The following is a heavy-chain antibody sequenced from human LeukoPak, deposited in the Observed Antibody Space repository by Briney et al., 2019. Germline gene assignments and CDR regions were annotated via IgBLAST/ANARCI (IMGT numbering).Heavy chain of an antibody. Sequence: ASVKVSCKASGYTFTGYYMHWVRQAPGQGLEWVGRINPNTGGTNNAQKFQGRVTMTRDTSISTASVELSRLKSDDTAVYYCARESMSGGYFDYWGQGTLVTLSS. J-gene: IGHJ4*02. CDR2: INPNTGGT. CDR3: ARESMSGGYFDY. V-gene: IGHV1-2*06. D-gene: IGHD2-15*01. CDR1: GYTFTGYY.